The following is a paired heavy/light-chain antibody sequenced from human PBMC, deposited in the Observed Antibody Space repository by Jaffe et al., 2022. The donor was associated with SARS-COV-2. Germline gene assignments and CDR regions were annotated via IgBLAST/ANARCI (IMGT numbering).Heavy chain of an antibody. CDR3: ARDGGGFYPKYYFDS. CDR2: ISSSSTYT. CDR1: GFIFSDSY. J-gene: IGHJ4*02. V-gene: IGHV3-11*06. Sequence: QVQLVESGGGLVKPGGSLRLSCAASGFIFSDSYMNWIRQAPGKGLEWVSYISSSSTYTKYADSVRGRFTISRDNTKNSLYLQMNNLRAEDTAVYYCARDGGGFYPKYYFDSWGQGTLVTVSS. D-gene: IGHD3-22*01.
Light chain of an antibody. CDR1: SSNIGSNT. CDR2: TNS. Sequence: QSVLTQPPSASGTPGQRVTISCSGSSSNIGSNTVNWYQQVPGTAPKLLIHTNSQRPSGVPDRFSGSRSGTSASLAISGLQSEDEADYYCATWDDSLNGCVFGTGTKVSVL. CDR3: ATWDDSLNGCV. J-gene: IGLJ1*01. V-gene: IGLV1-44*01.